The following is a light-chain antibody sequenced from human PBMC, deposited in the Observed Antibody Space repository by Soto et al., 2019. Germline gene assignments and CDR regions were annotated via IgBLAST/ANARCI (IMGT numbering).Light chain of an antibody. CDR1: QGISTY. V-gene: IGKV1-8*01. J-gene: IGKJ1*01. CDR2: GAY. Sequence: AIRMTQSPSSLSASTGDRVTITCGASQGISTYLAWYQQKPGKAPKLLIYGAYTLQSGVPSRFIGSGSGTDFSLTIGSLQFDDFATYYCQEYVSYPWTFGQGTKVEIK. CDR3: QEYVSYPWT.